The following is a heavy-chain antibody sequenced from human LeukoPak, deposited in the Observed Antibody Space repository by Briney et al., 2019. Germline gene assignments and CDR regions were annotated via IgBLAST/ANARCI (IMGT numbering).Heavy chain of an antibody. CDR1: GFTFDDYA. J-gene: IGHJ4*02. CDR2: ISWNSGSI. D-gene: IGHD2-15*01. V-gene: IGHV3-9*01. CDR3: AKQDYSFSFDY. Sequence: GGSLRLSCAASGFTFDDYAMHWVRQAPGKGLEWVSGISWNSGSIGYADSVKGRFTISRDNAKYSLYLQMNSLRAEDTALYYCAKQDYSFSFDYWGQGTLVTVSS.